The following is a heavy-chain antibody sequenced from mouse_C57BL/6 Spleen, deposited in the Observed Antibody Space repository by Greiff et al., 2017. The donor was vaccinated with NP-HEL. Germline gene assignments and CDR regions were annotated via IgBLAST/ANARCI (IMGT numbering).Heavy chain of an antibody. CDR1: GFTFSNYW. CDR3: TPLTLLRPLDY. Sequence: EVKVEESGGGLVQPGGSMKLSCVASGFTFSNYWMNWVRQSPEKGLEWVAQIRLKSDNYATHYAESVKGRFTISRDDSKSSVYLQMNNLRAEDTGIYYCTPLTLLRPLDYWGQGTTLTVSS. J-gene: IGHJ2*01. CDR2: IRLKSDNYAT. V-gene: IGHV6-3*01. D-gene: IGHD1-2*01.